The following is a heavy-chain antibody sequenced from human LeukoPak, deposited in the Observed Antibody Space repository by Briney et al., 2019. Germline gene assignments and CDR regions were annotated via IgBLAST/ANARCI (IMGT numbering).Heavy chain of an antibody. CDR2: ISSSGSTI. CDR1: GFTFSDYY. CDR3: ASGLVNFPRLLVMDV. Sequence: PGGSLRLSCAASGFTFSDYYMSWIRQAPGKGLEWVSYISSSGSTIYYADSVKGRFTISGDNAKNSLYLQMNSLRAEDTAVYYCASGLVNFPRLLVMDVWGKGTTVTVSS. D-gene: IGHD2/OR15-2a*01. V-gene: IGHV3-11*04. J-gene: IGHJ6*04.